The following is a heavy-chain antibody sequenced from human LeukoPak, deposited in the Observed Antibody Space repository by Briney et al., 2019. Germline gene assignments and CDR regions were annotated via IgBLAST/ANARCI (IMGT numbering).Heavy chain of an antibody. V-gene: IGHV1-69*01. CDR1: GGTFSSYA. CDR3: ARAKKWELLRSWFDP. CDR2: IIPIFGTA. Sequence: GASVKVSCKASGGTFSSYAISWVRQAPGQGLEWMGGIIPIFGTANYAQKFQGRVTITADESTSTAYMELSSLRSEDTAVYYCARAKKWELLRSWFDPWGQGTLVTVSS. D-gene: IGHD1-26*01. J-gene: IGHJ5*02.